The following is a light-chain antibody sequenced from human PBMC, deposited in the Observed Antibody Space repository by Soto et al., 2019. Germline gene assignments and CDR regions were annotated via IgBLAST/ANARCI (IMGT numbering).Light chain of an antibody. J-gene: IGLJ2*01. CDR1: SSNIGSNY. V-gene: IGLV1-47*02. Sequence: QSVLTQPPSASGTPGQRVTISCSGSSSNIGSNYVYWYQQLPGTAPKLLIYSNNQRPSGVPDRFSGSKSGTSASLAISGLRSEDEADYYCAAWDDSLSAVLFGGGTNLTVL. CDR3: AAWDDSLSAVL. CDR2: SNN.